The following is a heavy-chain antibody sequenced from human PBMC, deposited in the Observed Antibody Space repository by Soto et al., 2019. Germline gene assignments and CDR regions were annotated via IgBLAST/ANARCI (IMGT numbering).Heavy chain of an antibody. CDR1: GYTFTSYG. Sequence: RASVKVSCKASGYTFTSYGISWVRQAPGQGLEWMGWISAYNGNTNYAQNLQGRVTMTTDTSTTTAYMELRSLRSDDTAVYYCARLYSGYDMDWGQGTLVTVSS. CDR3: ARLYSGYDMD. CDR2: ISAYNGNT. V-gene: IGHV1-18*01. J-gene: IGHJ1*01. D-gene: IGHD5-12*01.